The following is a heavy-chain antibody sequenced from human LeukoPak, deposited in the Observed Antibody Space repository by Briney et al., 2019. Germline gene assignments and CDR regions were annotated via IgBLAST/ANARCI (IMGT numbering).Heavy chain of an antibody. CDR1: GFTFSSYG. CDR2: ISYDGSNK. CDR3: AKDLRYYGSGSYLGFDY. D-gene: IGHD3-10*01. V-gene: IGHV3-30*18. J-gene: IGHJ4*02. Sequence: GGSLRLSCAASGFTFSSYGMHWVRQAPGKGLEWVAVISYDGSNKYYADSVKGRFTISRDNSKNTLYLQMSSLRAEDTAVYYCAKDLRYYGSGSYLGFDYWGQGTLVTVSS.